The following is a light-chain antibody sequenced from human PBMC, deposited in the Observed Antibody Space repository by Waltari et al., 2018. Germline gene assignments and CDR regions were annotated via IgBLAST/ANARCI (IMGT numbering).Light chain of an antibody. Sequence: SSELTQDPAVSVALGQTVRVTCQGDSLRSSYASWYQQKPGQAPVFVIYGEENRPSGIPDRFSGSSSGNTASLIITGAQAEDEADYYCHSRDTSGNHVFGTGTKVTVL. V-gene: IGLV3-19*01. J-gene: IGLJ1*01. CDR1: SLRSSY. CDR3: HSRDTSGNHV. CDR2: GEE.